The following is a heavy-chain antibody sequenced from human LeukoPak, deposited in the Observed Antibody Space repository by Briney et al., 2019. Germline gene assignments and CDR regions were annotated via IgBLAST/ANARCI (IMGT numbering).Heavy chain of an antibody. Sequence: PSETLSLTCTVSGGSISSDYWSWIRQPPGKGLEWIGYIHYSGSANYNPSLKSRVTISVHTSKNQFSLKLSSVTAADTAVYYCARDRHWTNDWVFDYWGQGTLVTVSS. J-gene: IGHJ4*02. CDR2: IHYSGSA. V-gene: IGHV4-59*01. CDR3: ARDRHWTNDWVFDY. CDR1: GGSISSDY. D-gene: IGHD1/OR15-1a*01.